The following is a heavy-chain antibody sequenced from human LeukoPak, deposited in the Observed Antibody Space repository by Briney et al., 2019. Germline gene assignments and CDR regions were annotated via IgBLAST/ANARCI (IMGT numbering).Heavy chain of an antibody. D-gene: IGHD3-22*01. CDR3: AKTNSYSSGYYNY. J-gene: IGHJ4*02. CDR1: GFTFSSYA. Sequence: GGSLRLSCAASGFTFSSYAMSWVRQAPGKGLEWVSAISGSGGSTYYADSVKGRFTISRDNSKNTLYLQMNSLRAEDTAVYYRAKTNSYSSGYYNYWGQGTLVTVSS. V-gene: IGHV3-23*01. CDR2: ISGSGGST.